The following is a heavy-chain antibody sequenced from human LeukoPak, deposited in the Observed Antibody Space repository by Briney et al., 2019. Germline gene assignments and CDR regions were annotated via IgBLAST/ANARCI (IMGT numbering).Heavy chain of an antibody. Sequence: GGSLRLSCAASGFTFSSYAMSWVRQAPGKGLEWVSAISGSGGSTYYADSVKGRFTISRDNSKNTLYLQMNSLRAEDTAVYYCAKDRLYLKYSSSFGEGQVDYWGQGTLVTVSS. CDR2: ISGSGGST. CDR3: AKDRLYLKYSSSFGEGQVDY. CDR1: GFTFSSYA. J-gene: IGHJ4*02. D-gene: IGHD6-6*01. V-gene: IGHV3-23*01.